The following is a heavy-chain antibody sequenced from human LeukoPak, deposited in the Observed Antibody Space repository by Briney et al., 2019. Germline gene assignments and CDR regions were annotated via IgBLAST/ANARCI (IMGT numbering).Heavy chain of an antibody. CDR1: GFTFSIYT. CDR3: AKGSELWLLA. J-gene: IGHJ4*02. CDR2: ISGSGGGT. V-gene: IGHV3-23*01. D-gene: IGHD5-18*01. Sequence: GGRLRLSCTASGFTFSIYTMSWVRQAPWKGLEWVSAISGSGGGTYYADSVKGRFTISRDNSKNTLYLQMNSLRAEDTAVYYCAKGSELWLLAWGQGTLVTVSS.